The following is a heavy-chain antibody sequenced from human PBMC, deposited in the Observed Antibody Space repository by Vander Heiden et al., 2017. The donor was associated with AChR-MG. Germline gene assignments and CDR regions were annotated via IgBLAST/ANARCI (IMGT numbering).Heavy chain of an antibody. D-gene: IGHD2-2*02. V-gene: IGHV1-69*01. CDR2: IIPIFGTA. CDR1: GGTFSSYA. CDR3: ARRDYCSSTSCYNPHYYYYYGMDV. Sequence: QVQLVQSGAEVKKPGSSVKVSCKASGGTFSSYAISWVRPAPGQGREWMGGIIPIFGTANYAQKFQGRVTITADESTSTAYMELSSLRSEDTAVYYCARRDYCSSTSCYNPHYYYYYGMDVWGQGTTVTVSS. J-gene: IGHJ6*02.